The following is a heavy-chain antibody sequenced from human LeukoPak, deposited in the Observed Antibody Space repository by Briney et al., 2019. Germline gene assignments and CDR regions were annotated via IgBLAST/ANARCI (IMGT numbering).Heavy chain of an antibody. J-gene: IGHJ6*02. Sequence: SVKVSCKASGGTFSSYAISWVRQAPGQGLEWMGGIIPIFGTANYAQKFQGRVTITADESTSAAYMELSSLRSEDTAVYYCARHSSSWTPMDVWGQGTTVTVSS. V-gene: IGHV1-69*13. CDR3: ARHSSSWTPMDV. CDR2: IIPIFGTA. CDR1: GGTFSSYA. D-gene: IGHD6-13*01.